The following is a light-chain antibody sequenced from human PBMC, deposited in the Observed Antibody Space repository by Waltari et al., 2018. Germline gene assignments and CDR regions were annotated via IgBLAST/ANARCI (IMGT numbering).Light chain of an antibody. J-gene: IGKJ4*01. Sequence: RASQSVSRSYLAWYQQKPGRAPRLLIYGASSRATGIPDRFSGSGSGTDFTLTISRLEPEDFAVYYCQQYVSSPLTFGGGTKVEIK. CDR1: QSVSRSY. CDR3: QQYVSSPLT. V-gene: IGKV3-20*01. CDR2: GAS.